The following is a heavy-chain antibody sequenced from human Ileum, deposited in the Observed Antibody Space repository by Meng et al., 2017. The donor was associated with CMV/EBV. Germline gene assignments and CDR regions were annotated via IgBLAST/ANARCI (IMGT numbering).Heavy chain of an antibody. V-gene: IGHV3-74*01. D-gene: IGHD3-16*01. CDR1: GFIFSDYW. CDR2: RNRDASSI. J-gene: IGHJ5*02. CDR3: TKVDGSGVYALDL. Sequence: GGSLRLSCAASGFIFSDYWIHWVRQVPGKGLVWVSLRNRDASSIAYGDSVKGRFTISRDNAKQTVYLQMDNLGVEDTAIYYCTKVDGSGVYALDLWGQGNLVTVSS.